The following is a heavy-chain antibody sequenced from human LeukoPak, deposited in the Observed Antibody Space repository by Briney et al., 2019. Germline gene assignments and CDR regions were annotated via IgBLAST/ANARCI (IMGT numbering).Heavy chain of an antibody. CDR2: INPNSGGT. CDR3: ARDHLYYYDSSGLSHGPGDY. CDR1: GYTFTGYY. J-gene: IGHJ4*02. D-gene: IGHD3-22*01. V-gene: IGHV1-2*06. Sequence: ASVKVSCKASGYTFTGYYMHWVRQAPGQGLEWMGRINPNSGGTNYAQKFQGRVTMTRDTSISTAYMELSRLRSDDTAVYYCARDHLYYYDSSGLSHGPGDYWGQGTLVTVSS.